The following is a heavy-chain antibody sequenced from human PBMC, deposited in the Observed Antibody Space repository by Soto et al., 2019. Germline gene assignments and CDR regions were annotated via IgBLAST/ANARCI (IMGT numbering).Heavy chain of an antibody. V-gene: IGHV2-5*02. J-gene: IGHJ6*02. Sequence: QITLKESGPTLVKPTQTLTLTCTFSGFSLSTYGVGVGWIRQPPGKALEWLALIYWDDDKRYSPSLKSSLTITKDTSKNQVVLTVTNMDPVDTATYYCAHVSGRWGEYGMDVWGQGTTVTVSS. CDR1: GFSLSTYGVG. CDR3: AHVSGRWGEYGMDV. D-gene: IGHD1-26*01. CDR2: IYWDDDK.